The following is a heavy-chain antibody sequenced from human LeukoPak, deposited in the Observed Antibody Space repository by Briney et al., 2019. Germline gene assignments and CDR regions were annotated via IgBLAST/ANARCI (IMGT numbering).Heavy chain of an antibody. J-gene: IGHJ4*02. V-gene: IGHV1-24*01. CDR2: FDPEEGEP. CDR1: GNTLSELS. CDR3: ATGRPASLLDY. Sequence: EASVKVSCKVSGNTLSELSMHWVRQAPGKGLEWMGGFDPEEGEPIYAQKLQGRVTMTDDTSADTAYMEVTNLRSDDTAVYYCATGRPASLLDYWGQGTLVTVSS.